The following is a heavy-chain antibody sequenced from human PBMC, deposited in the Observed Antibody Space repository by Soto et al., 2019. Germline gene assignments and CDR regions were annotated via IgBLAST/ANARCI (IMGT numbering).Heavy chain of an antibody. CDR3: AKVAYSSSSWYDY. Sequence: GGSLRLSCAASGFTFSSYGMHWARQAPGKGLEWVAVISYDGSNKYYADSVKGRFTISRDNSKNTLYLQMNSLRAEDTAVYYCAKVAYSSSSWYDYWGQGTLVTVSS. D-gene: IGHD6-13*01. CDR1: GFTFSSYG. V-gene: IGHV3-30*18. CDR2: ISYDGSNK. J-gene: IGHJ4*02.